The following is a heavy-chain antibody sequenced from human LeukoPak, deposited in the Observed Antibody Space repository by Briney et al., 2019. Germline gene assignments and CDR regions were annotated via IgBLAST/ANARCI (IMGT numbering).Heavy chain of an antibody. Sequence: GESLKISCKGSGYTFTNYWIGWVRQMPGKGLEWMGIIYSGGSDTRYSPSFQGQVTISVDKSISTAYLQWSSLKASDTAMYYCARQGEYSYGQFDYWGQGTLVTVSS. CDR1: GYTFTNYW. J-gene: IGHJ4*02. CDR2: IYSGGSDT. D-gene: IGHD5-18*01. CDR3: ARQGEYSYGQFDY. V-gene: IGHV5-51*01.